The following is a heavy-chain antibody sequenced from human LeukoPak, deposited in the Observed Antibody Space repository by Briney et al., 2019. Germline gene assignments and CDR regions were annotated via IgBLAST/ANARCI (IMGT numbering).Heavy chain of an antibody. J-gene: IGHJ4*02. CDR2: IIPIFGTA. Sequence: SSVKVSCKASGGTFSSYAISWVRQAPGQGLEWMGRIIPIFGTANYAQKFQGRVTMTRGTSTSTVYMELSSLRSEDTAVYYCAREDKVAGLDYWGQGTLVTVSS. V-gene: IGHV1-69*05. CDR1: GGTFSSYA. D-gene: IGHD6-19*01. CDR3: AREDKVAGLDY.